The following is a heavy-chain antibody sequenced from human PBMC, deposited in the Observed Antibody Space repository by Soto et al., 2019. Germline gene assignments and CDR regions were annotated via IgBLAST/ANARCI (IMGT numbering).Heavy chain of an antibody. Sequence: QVQLVQSGAEMKKPGSSVKVSCQSSGGTFNTYAMNWVRQAPGQGPEWMGDISPMFGAANYAPKFQGRVTIAADESTGTPYMQLSSLTSVDTALYFCAREVQVHTPAYVYWGQGTLVTVS. CDR1: GGTFNTYA. CDR2: ISPMFGAA. V-gene: IGHV1-69*19. J-gene: IGHJ4*02. CDR3: AREVQVHTPAYVY. D-gene: IGHD3-16*01.